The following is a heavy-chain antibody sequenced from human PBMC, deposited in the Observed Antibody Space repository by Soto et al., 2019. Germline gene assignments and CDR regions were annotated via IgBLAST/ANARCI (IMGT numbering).Heavy chain of an antibody. J-gene: IGHJ1*01. CDR3: ARRADVFIQS. V-gene: IGHV4-30-2*01. CDR1: GGSISSGGYS. D-gene: IGHD3-10*01. Sequence: SETLALTCAVSGGSISSGGYSWSWIRQPPGKGLEWIGYIYHSGSTYYNPSLKSRVTISVDRSKNQFSLKLSSVTAADTAVYYCARRADVFIQSWAQGILVSV. CDR2: IYHSGST.